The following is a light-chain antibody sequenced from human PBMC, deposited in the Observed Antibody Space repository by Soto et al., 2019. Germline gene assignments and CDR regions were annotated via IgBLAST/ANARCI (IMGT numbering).Light chain of an antibody. CDR3: CSYTRTSTYV. CDR2: EVS. Sequence: QSALTQPASVSGSPGQSITISCTGTSRDVGGYNYVSWYQHHPGKVPKLMIYEVSNRPSGVSNRLSGSKYGNTASLTISGLQAEDEADYYCCSYTRTSTYVFATGTKVIVL. CDR1: SRDVGGYNY. V-gene: IGLV2-14*01. J-gene: IGLJ1*01.